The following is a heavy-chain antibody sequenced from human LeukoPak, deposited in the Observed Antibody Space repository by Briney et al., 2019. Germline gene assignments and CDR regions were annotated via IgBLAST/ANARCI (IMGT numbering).Heavy chain of an antibody. J-gene: IGHJ6*02. CDR1: GFTFSNAW. CDR3: AKATLTFGGVIASMDV. CDR2: ISGSGGVT. D-gene: IGHD3-16*02. Sequence: GGSLRLSCAASGFTFSNAWMSWVRQAPGKGLQWVSAISGSGGVTYYADSVKGRFTISRDNSKNTLYLQMNSLRAEDTAVYYCAKATLTFGGVIASMDVWGQGTTVTVSS. V-gene: IGHV3-23*01.